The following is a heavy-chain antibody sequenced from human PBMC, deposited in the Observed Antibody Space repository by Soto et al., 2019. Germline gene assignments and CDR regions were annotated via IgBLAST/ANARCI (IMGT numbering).Heavy chain of an antibody. CDR3: AREDVWGSYRFYPGNAFDI. D-gene: IGHD3-16*02. CDR1: GGTFSSYA. J-gene: IGHJ3*02. Sequence: GASVKVSCKASGGTFSSYAISWVRQAPGQGLEWMGGIIPIFGTANYAQKFQGRVTITADESTSTAYMELSSLRSEDTAVYYCAREDVWGSYRFYPGNAFDIWGQGTMVTVSS. V-gene: IGHV1-69*13. CDR2: IIPIFGTA.